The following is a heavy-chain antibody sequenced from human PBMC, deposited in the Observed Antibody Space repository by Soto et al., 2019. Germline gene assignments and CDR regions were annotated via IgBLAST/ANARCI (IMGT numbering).Heavy chain of an antibody. D-gene: IGHD2-15*01. CDR1: GGSINSGGYY. CDR2: IYYSGST. CDR3: ARGVVVVAAADY. J-gene: IGHJ4*02. Sequence: SETLSLTCTASGGSINSGGYYWSWIRQHPGKGLEWIGYIYYSGSTYYNPSLKSRVTISVDMSKNQFSLKLSSVTAADTAVYYCARGVVVVAAADYWGQGTLVTVSS. V-gene: IGHV4-31*03.